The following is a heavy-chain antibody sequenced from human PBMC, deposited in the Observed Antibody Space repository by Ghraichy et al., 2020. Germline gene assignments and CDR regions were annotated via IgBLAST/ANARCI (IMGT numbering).Heavy chain of an antibody. CDR2: ISWNSGSI. D-gene: IGHD6-19*01. J-gene: IGHJ6*02. CDR3: ACDSSGPPYYYYYGMDV. V-gene: IGHV3-9*01. Sequence: GGSLRLSCAASGFTFDDYAMHWVRQAPGKGLEWVSGISWNSGSIGYADSVKGRFTISRDNAKNSLYLQMNSLRAEDTALYYCACDSSGPPYYYYYGMDVWGQGTTVTVSS. CDR1: GFTFDDYA.